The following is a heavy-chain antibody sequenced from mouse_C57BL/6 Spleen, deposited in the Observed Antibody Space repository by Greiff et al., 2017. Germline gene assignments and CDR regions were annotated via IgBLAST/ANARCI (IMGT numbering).Heavy chain of an antibody. D-gene: IGHD1-1*01. J-gene: IGHJ1*03. Sequence: VQLQESGAELVRPGASVTLSCKASGYTFTDYEMHWVKQTPVHGLEWIGAIDPETGGTAYNQKFKGKAILTADKSSSTAYMELRSLTSEDSAVYYCTAYYYGSSSYWYFDVWGTGTTVTVSS. CDR3: TAYYYGSSSYWYFDV. CDR1: GYTFTDYE. V-gene: IGHV1-15*01. CDR2: IDPETGGT.